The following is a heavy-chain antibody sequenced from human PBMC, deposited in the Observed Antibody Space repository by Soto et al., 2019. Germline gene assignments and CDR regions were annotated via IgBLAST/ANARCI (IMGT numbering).Heavy chain of an antibody. J-gene: IGHJ6*02. CDR3: ARDQGRLGGNSEGPLYYYYGMDV. D-gene: IGHD2-21*02. CDR1: GGSVSSGSYY. V-gene: IGHV4-61*01. Sequence: SETLSLTCTVSGGSVSSGSYYWSWIRQPPGKGLEWIGYIYYSGSTNYNPSLKSRVTISVDTSKNQFSLKLSSVTAADTAVYYCARDQGRLGGNSEGPLYYYYGMDVWGQGTTVTVSS. CDR2: IYYSGST.